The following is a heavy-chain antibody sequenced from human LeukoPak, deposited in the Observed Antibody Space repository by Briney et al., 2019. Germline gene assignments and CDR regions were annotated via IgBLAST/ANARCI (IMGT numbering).Heavy chain of an antibody. CDR1: GYTFTSYD. Sequence: ASVKVSCKASGYTFTSYDINWVRQATGQGLEWMGWMNPNSGNTGYAQKFQGRVTMTRNTSISTAYMELSSLRSEDTAVYYCARKQVDCSGGSCYPEYFQHWGQGTLVTVSS. CDR2: MNPNSGNT. D-gene: IGHD2-15*01. V-gene: IGHV1-8*01. J-gene: IGHJ1*01. CDR3: ARKQVDCSGGSCYPEYFQH.